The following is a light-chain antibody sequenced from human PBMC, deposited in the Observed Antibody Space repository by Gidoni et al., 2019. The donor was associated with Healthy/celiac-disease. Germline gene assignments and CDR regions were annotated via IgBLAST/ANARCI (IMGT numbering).Light chain of an antibody. CDR3: QQYGSSPYT. Sequence: EIVLTQSPGTLSLSPGERATLSCRASQSVSSSYLAWYQQNPGQAPRLLIYGASSRATGIPDRFSGSVSGTDFTLTISRLEPEDFAVYYCQQYGSSPYTFGQGTKLEIK. J-gene: IGKJ2*01. CDR2: GAS. V-gene: IGKV3-20*01. CDR1: QSVSSSY.